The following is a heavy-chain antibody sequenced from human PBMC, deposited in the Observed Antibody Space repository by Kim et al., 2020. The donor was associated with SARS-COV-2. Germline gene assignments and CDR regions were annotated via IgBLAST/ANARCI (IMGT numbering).Heavy chain of an antibody. CDR3: ARDGPVAGGSPSVPIAMLGYGMDV. CDR1: GGSISSGSYY. CDR2: IYTSGST. Sequence: SETLSLTCTVSGGSISSGSYYWSWIRQPAGKGLEWIGRIYTSGSTNYNPSLKSRVTISVDTSKNQFSLKLSSVTAADTAVYYCARDGPVAGGSPSVPIAMLGYGMDVWGQGTTVTVSS. V-gene: IGHV4-61*02. D-gene: IGHD6-19*01. J-gene: IGHJ6*02.